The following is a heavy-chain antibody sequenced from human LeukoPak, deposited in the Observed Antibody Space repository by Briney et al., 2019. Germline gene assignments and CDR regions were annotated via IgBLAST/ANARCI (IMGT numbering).Heavy chain of an antibody. CDR1: GFTFSSYA. J-gene: IGHJ5*02. Sequence: GGSLRLSCAASGFTFSSYAMSWVRQAPGKGLEWVSAISGSGGSTYYADSVKGRFTISRDNSKNTLYLQMNNLRAEDTAVYYCARVRVFAKLSVVRPREVNCFDPWGQGTLVTVSS. CDR3: ARVRVFAKLSVVRPREVNCFDP. D-gene: IGHD2-21*01. V-gene: IGHV3-23*01. CDR2: ISGSGGST.